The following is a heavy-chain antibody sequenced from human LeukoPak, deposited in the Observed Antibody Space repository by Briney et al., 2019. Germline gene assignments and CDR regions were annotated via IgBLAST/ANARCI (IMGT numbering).Heavy chain of an antibody. CDR3: ARQGGYSYGHFDY. CDR1: GASISSYY. V-gene: IGHV4-59*08. D-gene: IGHD5-18*01. Sequence: PSPTLSPTWTLAGASISSYYWSSVRQPPGKGLGWLGYIYYSVSTNYNPSLKSRVTISVDTSKNQFSLKLSSVTAADTDGYYCARQGGYSYGHFDYWGQGTLVTVSS. J-gene: IGHJ4*02. CDR2: IYYSVST.